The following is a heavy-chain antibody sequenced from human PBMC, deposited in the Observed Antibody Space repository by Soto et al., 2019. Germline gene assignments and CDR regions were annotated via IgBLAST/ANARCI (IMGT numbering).Heavy chain of an antibody. CDR3: AKEALTVAGNNFDS. J-gene: IGHJ4*02. V-gene: IGHV3-23*01. D-gene: IGHD6-19*01. Sequence: LLESGGGLVQPGGSLRLSCAASGFTFTTYAMGWVRQAPGKGLEWVSSISGSGAGTFYADPVKGRFTISRDNAKKMVYLQMNGLRADDTALYYCAKEALTVAGNNFDSWGQGTLVTVSS. CDR2: ISGSGAGT. CDR1: GFTFTTYA.